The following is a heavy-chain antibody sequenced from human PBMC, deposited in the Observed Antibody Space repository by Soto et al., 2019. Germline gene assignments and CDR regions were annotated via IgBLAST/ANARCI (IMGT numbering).Heavy chain of an antibody. J-gene: IGHJ6*02. D-gene: IGHD6-6*01. V-gene: IGHV1-69*13. CDR1: GGTFSSYA. CDR3: ARGEYSSSFYGMDV. Sequence: GAPLKVSCKASGGTFSSYAISWVRQAPGKGLEWMGGIIPIFGTANYAQKFQGRVTITADESTSTAYMELSSLRSEDTAVYYCARGEYSSSFYGMDVWGQGTTVTVSS. CDR2: IIPIFGTA.